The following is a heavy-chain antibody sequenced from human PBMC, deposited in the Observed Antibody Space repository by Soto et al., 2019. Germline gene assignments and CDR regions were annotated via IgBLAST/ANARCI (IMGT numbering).Heavy chain of an antibody. CDR3: ARDAQLERLPTDY. J-gene: IGHJ4*02. CDR2: ISYDGSNK. V-gene: IGHV3-30-3*01. CDR1: GFTFSSYA. D-gene: IGHD1-1*01. Sequence: SLRLSCAASGFTFSSYAMHWVRQAPGKGLEWVAVISYDGSNKYYADSVKGRFTISRDNSKNTLYLQMNSLRAEDTAVYYCARDAQLERLPTDYWGQGTLVTVSS.